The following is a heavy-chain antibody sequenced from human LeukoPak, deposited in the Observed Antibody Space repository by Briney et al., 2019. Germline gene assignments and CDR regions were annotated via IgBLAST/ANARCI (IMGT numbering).Heavy chain of an antibody. CDR1: GFTFSDYY. D-gene: IGHD3-22*01. Sequence: GRSLRLSCAASGFTFSDYYMSWIRQAPGKWLEWVSYISSSGSTIYYADSVKGRFTISRDNAKNSLYLQMNSLRAEDTAVYYCARAAYYYDSSGYSLRYWGQGTLVTVSS. CDR2: ISSSGSTI. J-gene: IGHJ4*02. V-gene: IGHV3-11*01. CDR3: ARAAYYYDSSGYSLRY.